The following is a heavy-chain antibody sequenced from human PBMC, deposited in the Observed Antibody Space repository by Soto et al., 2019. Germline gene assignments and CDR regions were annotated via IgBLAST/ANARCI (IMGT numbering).Heavy chain of an antibody. D-gene: IGHD2-15*01. Sequence: TVSGGSISSGGYYWSWIRQHPGKGLEWIGYIYYSGSTYYNPSLKSRVTISVDTSKNQFSLKLSSVTAADTAVYYCARGYCSGGSCYLVGWGQGTLVTVSS. V-gene: IGHV4-31*03. CDR1: GGSISSGGYY. CDR3: ARGYCSGGSCYLVG. J-gene: IGHJ1*01. CDR2: IYYSGST.